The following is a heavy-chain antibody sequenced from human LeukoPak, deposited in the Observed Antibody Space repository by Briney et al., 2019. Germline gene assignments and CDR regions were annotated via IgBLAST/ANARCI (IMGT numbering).Heavy chain of an antibody. D-gene: IGHD1-26*01. CDR3: ARDRFSGSFSGFDY. Sequence: SETLSLNCTVSGGSFSPDYLSWIRQPAGQGLEWIGRIYTSGSSNYNPSLKSRATMSVDTSKNQISLKLTSVTAADTAVYYCARDRFSGSFSGFDYWGQGALVTVSS. CDR1: GGSFSPDY. CDR2: IYTSGSS. V-gene: IGHV4-4*07. J-gene: IGHJ4*02.